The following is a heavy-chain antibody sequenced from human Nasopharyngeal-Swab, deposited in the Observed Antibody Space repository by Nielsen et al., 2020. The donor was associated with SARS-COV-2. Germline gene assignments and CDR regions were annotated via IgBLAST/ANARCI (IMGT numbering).Heavy chain of an antibody. CDR3: ARGRFCTNGVCYSYYHYYNMDV. D-gene: IGHD2-8*01. J-gene: IGHJ6*03. Sequence: GESLKISCAASGFTFSNAWMSWVRQAPGKGLEWVALTSSDGSQKYYADSVKGRFTVSRDNSKKTLYLHMNSLRTEDTAVYFCARGRFCTNGVCYSYYHYYNMDVWGKGITVTVSS. V-gene: IGHV3-30*03. CDR1: GFTFSNAW. CDR2: TSSDGSQK.